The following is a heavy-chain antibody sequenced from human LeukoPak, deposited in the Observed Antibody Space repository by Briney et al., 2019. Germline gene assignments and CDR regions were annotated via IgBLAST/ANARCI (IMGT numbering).Heavy chain of an antibody. J-gene: IGHJ4*02. V-gene: IGHV5-51*01. D-gene: IGHD5-12*01. CDR3: ARLGNSGYDYGVDGFFDY. CDR1: GYSFTSYW. Sequence: GESLKISCKGSGYSFTSYWIGWVRQMPGKGLEWMGIIYPGDSDTRYSPSFQGQVTISADKSISTAYLQWSSLKASDTAMYYCARLGNSGYDYGVDGFFDYWGQGTLVTVSS. CDR2: IYPGDSDT.